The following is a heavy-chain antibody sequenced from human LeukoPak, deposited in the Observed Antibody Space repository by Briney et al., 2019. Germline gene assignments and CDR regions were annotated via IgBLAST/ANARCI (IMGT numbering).Heavy chain of an antibody. D-gene: IGHD5-24*01. Sequence: PSGTLSLTCAVSGGAISSSNWWSWVRQPPGKGLEWIGEMYHSGSTNHNPSLKSRVTISVDKSKNQFSLKLSSVTAADTAVYYCASEGRDGYNSYFDYWGQGTLVTVPS. CDR1: GGAISSSNW. CDR3: ASEGRDGYNSYFDY. J-gene: IGHJ4*02. V-gene: IGHV4-4*02. CDR2: MYHSGST.